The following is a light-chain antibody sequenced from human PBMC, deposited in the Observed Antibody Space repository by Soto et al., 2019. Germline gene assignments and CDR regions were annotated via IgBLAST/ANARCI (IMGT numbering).Light chain of an antibody. CDR1: SSDVGGYNH. V-gene: IGLV2-8*01. CDR3: GPYAGSNNFYV. J-gene: IGLJ1*01. Sequence: QSALTQPPSASGSPGQTVTISRTGTSSDVGGYNHVSWYKQYTGKAPRLMIYEVSKRPSGVPDRFSGSTSGNTASLTVSGLQAEDEADYYCGPYAGSNNFYVFGTGTTVTVL. CDR2: EVS.